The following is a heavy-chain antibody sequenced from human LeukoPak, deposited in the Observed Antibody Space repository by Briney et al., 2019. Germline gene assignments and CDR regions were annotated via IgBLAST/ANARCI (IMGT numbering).Heavy chain of an antibody. CDR3: ARGLGSGYYFPFDY. CDR2: IYSSGST. V-gene: IGHV4-39*01. Sequence: SETLSLTCTVSGGSISSSSYYWGWIRQPPGKGLEWIGSIYSSGSTYYNPSLKSRVTISVDTSKNQFSLKLSSVTAADTAVYYCARGLGSGYYFPFDYWGQGTLVTVSS. J-gene: IGHJ4*02. D-gene: IGHD3-22*01. CDR1: GGSISSSSYY.